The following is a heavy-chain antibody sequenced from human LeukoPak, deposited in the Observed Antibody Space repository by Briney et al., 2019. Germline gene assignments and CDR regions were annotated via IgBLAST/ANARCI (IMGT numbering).Heavy chain of an antibody. CDR2: IYYSGST. D-gene: IGHD6-19*01. V-gene: IGHV4-59*01. J-gene: IGHJ4*02. Sequence: SETLSLTCTVSGGSISSYYWSWMRQPPGKGLEWIGYIYYSGSTNYNPSLKSRVTISVDTSKNQFSLKLSSVTAADTAVYYCARGWLVLSYWGQGTLVTVYS. CDR1: GGSISSYY. CDR3: ARGWLVLSY.